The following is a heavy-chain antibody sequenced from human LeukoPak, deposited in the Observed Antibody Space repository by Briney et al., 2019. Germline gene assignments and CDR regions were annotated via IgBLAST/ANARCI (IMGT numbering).Heavy chain of an antibody. V-gene: IGHV3-9*01. D-gene: IGHD6-19*01. Sequence: GGSLRLSCAASGFTFDDYAMHWVRQAPGKGLEWVSGISWNSGSIGYADSVKGRFTISRDNAKNSLYLQMNSLRAEDTALYYCAKDTGIAVAGPYYFDYWGQGTLVTVSS. CDR3: AKDTGIAVAGPYYFDY. CDR2: ISWNSGSI. J-gene: IGHJ4*02. CDR1: GFTFDDYA.